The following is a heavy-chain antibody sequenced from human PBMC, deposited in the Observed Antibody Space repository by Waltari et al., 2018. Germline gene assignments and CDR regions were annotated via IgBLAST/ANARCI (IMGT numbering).Heavy chain of an antibody. D-gene: IGHD3-10*01. CDR1: GFTFSNAW. J-gene: IGHJ4*02. Sequence: EVQLVESGGGLVKPGGSLGLSGAASGFTFSNAWMCWVRQAPGKGLEWVGRIKSKTNGETTYYGAPVKGRFTISRDDSRNTLFLQMNSLTTEDTAVYFCTADWLVAPSAFVDYWGQGTLVTVSS. CDR3: TADWLVAPSAFVDY. V-gene: IGHV3-15*01. CDR2: IKSKTNGETT.